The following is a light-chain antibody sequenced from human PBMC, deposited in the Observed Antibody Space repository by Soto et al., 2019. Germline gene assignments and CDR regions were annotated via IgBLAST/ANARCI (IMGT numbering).Light chain of an antibody. V-gene: IGKV4-1*01. CDR3: HHFYSTPYT. Sequence: DIVMTQSPDSLAVSLGERATINCKSSQNILYSSNNNNYLAWYQQKPGQPPRLLIYWASTREFGVPDRFSGSGSGTDFTLTISSLQAEDVAVYYCHHFYSTPYTFGQGTKLEIK. J-gene: IGKJ2*01. CDR2: WAS. CDR1: QNILYSSNNNNY.